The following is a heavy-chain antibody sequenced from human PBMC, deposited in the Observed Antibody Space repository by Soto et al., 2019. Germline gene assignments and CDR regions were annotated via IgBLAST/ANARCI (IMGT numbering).Heavy chain of an antibody. Sequence: PGGSLRLSCAASGFTFSSYAMSWVRQAPGKGLDWVSAVTDTGGTTYYADSVKGRFTISRDNSKNTLYLQMNSLRAEDTAMYYCARDIVLVTSTFDYWGHGTLATVSS. D-gene: IGHD2-21*02. J-gene: IGHJ4*01. V-gene: IGHV3-23*01. CDR1: GFTFSSYA. CDR3: ARDIVLVTSTFDY. CDR2: VTDTGGTT.